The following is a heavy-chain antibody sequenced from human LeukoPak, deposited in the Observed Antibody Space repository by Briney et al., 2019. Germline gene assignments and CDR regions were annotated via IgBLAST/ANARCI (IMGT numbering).Heavy chain of an antibody. CDR3: ARDRWFPSPYGMDV. Sequence: SETLSLTCTVSGGSIGSGDYYWSWIRQPPGKGLEWIGYIYYSGSTYYYPSLKSRVTISIDTSENQFSLRLTSVTAADTAVYYCARDRWFPSPYGMDVWGQGTTVTVSS. CDR1: GGSIGSGDYY. CDR2: IYYSGST. V-gene: IGHV4-30-4*01. D-gene: IGHD3-10*01. J-gene: IGHJ6*02.